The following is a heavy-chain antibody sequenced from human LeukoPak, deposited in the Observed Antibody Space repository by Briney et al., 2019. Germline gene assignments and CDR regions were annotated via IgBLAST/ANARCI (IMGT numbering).Heavy chain of an antibody. J-gene: IGHJ4*02. CDR3: ARGNYGSGSYYVVNFDY. CDR2: IYHTGNT. D-gene: IGHD3-10*01. CDR1: IDSIKNYY. Sequence: SETLSLTCTVSIDSIKNYYWNWIRQPPGKGLEWIGYIYHTGNTNYNPSPKSRLSMSIHPSKNQFSLKLNSVTAADTAVYYCARGNYGSGSYYVVNFDYWGRGTLVTAS. V-gene: IGHV4-59*12.